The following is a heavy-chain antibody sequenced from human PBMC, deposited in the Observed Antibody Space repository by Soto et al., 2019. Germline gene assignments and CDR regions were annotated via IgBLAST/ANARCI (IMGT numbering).Heavy chain of an antibody. CDR1: GGSISSYY. D-gene: IGHD2-2*01. CDR3: ARVRRNCSSTSCRIRNFDY. Sequence: SETLSLTCTVSGGSISSYYWSWIRQPPGKGLEWIGYIYYSGSTNYNPSLKSRVTISVDTSKNQFSLKLSSVTAADTAVYYCARVRRNCSSTSCRIRNFDYWGQGTLVTVS. V-gene: IGHV4-59*01. CDR2: IYYSGST. J-gene: IGHJ4*02.